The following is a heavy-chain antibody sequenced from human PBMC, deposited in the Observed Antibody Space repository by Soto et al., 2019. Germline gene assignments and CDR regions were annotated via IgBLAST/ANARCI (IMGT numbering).Heavy chain of an antibody. V-gene: IGHV3-7*01. Sequence: GGSLRLSCAASGFTFSSHWMTWVRQTPGKGLEWVANINEDGSEKYYVDSVKGRFTVSRDNAKNSLYLQMSSLRAEDTAVFYCARGDNPEYWGQGTLVTVSS. J-gene: IGHJ4*02. CDR1: GFTFSSHW. CDR2: INEDGSEK. CDR3: ARGDNPEY. D-gene: IGHD1-1*01.